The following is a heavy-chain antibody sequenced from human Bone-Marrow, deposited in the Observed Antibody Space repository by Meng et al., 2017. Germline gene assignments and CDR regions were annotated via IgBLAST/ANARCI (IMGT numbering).Heavy chain of an antibody. Sequence: QGQFPGSGPGLVKPSQTLSLTCTVSGGSISSGGYYWSWIRQHPGKGLEWIGYIYYSGSTYYNPSLKSRVTISVDTSKNQFSLKLSSVTAADTAVYYCARGSWLQLWLQDYWGQGTLVTVSS. J-gene: IGHJ4*02. CDR1: GGSISSGGYY. V-gene: IGHV4-31*03. CDR3: ARGSWLQLWLQDY. D-gene: IGHD5-18*01. CDR2: IYYSGST.